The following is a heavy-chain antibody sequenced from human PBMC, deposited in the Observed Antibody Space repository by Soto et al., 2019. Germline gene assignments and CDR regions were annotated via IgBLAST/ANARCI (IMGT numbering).Heavy chain of an antibody. D-gene: IGHD6-13*01. Sequence: GGALRVSCAASGFTFLSFTMNWVRQAPGKGLEWVSTISSNSAYIYYTDALRGRFTISRDNAKNSLHLQMNSLRAEDTAVYYCTRDASRDSSARGWFDPWGPGTLVTVSS. J-gene: IGHJ5*02. CDR3: TRDASRDSSARGWFDP. V-gene: IGHV3-21*01. CDR1: GFTFLSFT. CDR2: ISSNSAYI.